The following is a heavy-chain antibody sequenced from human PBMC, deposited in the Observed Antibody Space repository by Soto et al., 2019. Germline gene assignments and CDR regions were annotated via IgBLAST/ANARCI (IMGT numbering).Heavy chain of an antibody. V-gene: IGHV4-34*01. D-gene: IGHD5-18*01. CDR1: GGSFSGYY. J-gene: IGHJ5*02. CDR2: INHSGST. Sequence: QVQLQQWGAGLLKPSETLSLTCAVYGGSFSGYYWSWIRQPPGKGLEWIGEINHSGSTNYNPSLKSRGTIAVDTSKNQFSLKLSSVTAADTAVYYCADGAYSYGLQHWFDPWGQGTLVTVSS. CDR3: ADGAYSYGLQHWFDP.